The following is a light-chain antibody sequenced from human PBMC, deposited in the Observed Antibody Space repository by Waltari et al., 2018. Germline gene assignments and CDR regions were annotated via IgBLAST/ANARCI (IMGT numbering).Light chain of an antibody. CDR3: NSRDSSGNHPHV. CDR1: SLRSYH. Sequence: SSDLTQDPAVSVALVQTARINCHGDSLRSYHASGYQQKPGQAPVLVIYGKNNRPSGVPDRFSGSSSGNTASLTITGAQAEDEADYYCNSRDSSGNHPHVFGTGTKVTVL. V-gene: IGLV3-19*01. J-gene: IGLJ1*01. CDR2: GKN.